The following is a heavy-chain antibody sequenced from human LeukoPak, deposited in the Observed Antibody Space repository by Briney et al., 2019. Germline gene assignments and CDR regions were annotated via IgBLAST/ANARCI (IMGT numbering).Heavy chain of an antibody. CDR1: GGSISSYY. D-gene: IGHD5-18*01. CDR2: IYYSGST. CDR3: ARPGVGSGRYGAFDI. V-gene: IGHV4-59*08. J-gene: IGHJ3*02. Sequence: SETLSLTCTVSGGSISSYYWSCIRQPPGQGLEGIGYIYYSGSTNYNPSLKSRVTISVETSKNQFSLKLSSVTAADTAVYYCARPGVGSGRYGAFDIWGQGTMVTVSS.